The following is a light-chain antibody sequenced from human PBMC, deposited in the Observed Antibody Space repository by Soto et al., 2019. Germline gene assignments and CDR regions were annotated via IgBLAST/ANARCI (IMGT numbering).Light chain of an antibody. J-gene: IGLJ1*01. CDR2: DVT. V-gene: IGLV2-14*01. Sequence: QSVLTQPASVSGSPGQSITISCTGTSSDVGGYHSVSWYRQDPGKAPKLIIYDVTYRPSGVSNRFSGSKSGNTASLTISGLQSEDEADYHCSSFTSSITYVFGTGTKVTVL. CDR1: SSDVGGYHS. CDR3: SSFTSSITYV.